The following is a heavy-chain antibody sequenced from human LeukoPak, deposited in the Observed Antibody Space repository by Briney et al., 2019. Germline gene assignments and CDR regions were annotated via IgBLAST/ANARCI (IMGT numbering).Heavy chain of an antibody. CDR1: GFTFSSFG. CDR3: ARPWGDVSIATRFNP. CDR2: ITGNGGTT. Sequence: PGGSLRLSCAGSGFTFSSFGMNWVRQGPGKGLEWVSSITGNGGTTHYADSVKGRFTISRDNSKNTLYLQMNSLRADDTAVYYCARPWGDVSIATRFNPWGQGTLVTVSS. D-gene: IGHD3-16*01. J-gene: IGHJ5*02. V-gene: IGHV3-23*01.